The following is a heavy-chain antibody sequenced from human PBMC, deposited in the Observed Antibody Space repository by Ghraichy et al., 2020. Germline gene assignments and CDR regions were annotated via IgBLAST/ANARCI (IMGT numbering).Heavy chain of an antibody. Sequence: GESRNISCAASGFTFSGSAMHWVRQASGKGLEWVGRIRSKANSYATAYAASVKGRFTISRDDSKNTAYLQMNSLKTEDTAVYYCTRAYERTVHWYFDLWGRGTLVTVSS. V-gene: IGHV3-73*01. J-gene: IGHJ2*01. D-gene: IGHD5-12*01. CDR2: IRSKANSYAT. CDR1: GFTFSGSA. CDR3: TRAYERTVHWYFDL.